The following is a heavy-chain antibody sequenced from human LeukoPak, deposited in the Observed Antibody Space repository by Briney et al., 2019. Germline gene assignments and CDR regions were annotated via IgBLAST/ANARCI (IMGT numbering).Heavy chain of an antibody. D-gene: IGHD2-2*01. CDR1: GFTFSSYG. V-gene: IGHV3-30*03. CDR2: ISYDGSNK. J-gene: IGHJ4*02. Sequence: PGGSLRLSCAASGFTFSSYGMHWVRQAPGKGLGWVAVISYDGSNKYYADSVKGRFTISRDNSKNTLYLQMNSLRAEDTAVYYCAGFVVVPAAFDYWGRGTLVTVSS. CDR3: AGFVVVPAAFDY.